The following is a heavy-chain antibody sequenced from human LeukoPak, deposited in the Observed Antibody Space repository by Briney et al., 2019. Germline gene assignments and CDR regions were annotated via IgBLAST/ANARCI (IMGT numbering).Heavy chain of an antibody. V-gene: IGHV1-8*01. CDR3: ARGGNEYDFWSAYYYYGMDV. Sequence: ASVKVSCKASGYTITSYDINWVRQATGQGLEWMGWLNPNSGNTGYAQKFQGRVTMTRNTSISTAYMELSSLRSEDTAVYYCARGGNEYDFWSAYYYYGMDVWGQGTTVTVSS. CDR2: LNPNSGNT. J-gene: IGHJ6*02. D-gene: IGHD3-3*01. CDR1: GYTITSYD.